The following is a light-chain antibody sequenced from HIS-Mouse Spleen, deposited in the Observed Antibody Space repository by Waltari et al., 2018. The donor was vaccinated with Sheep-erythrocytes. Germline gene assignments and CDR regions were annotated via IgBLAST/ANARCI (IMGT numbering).Light chain of an antibody. CDR3: QQRSNWPPIT. J-gene: IGKJ5*01. V-gene: IGKV3-11*01. CDR2: DAS. CDR1: QSVSSY. Sequence: EIVLTQSPATLSLSPGERATLSCRARQSVSSYLAWYQQKPGHAPRLLIYDASNRATGIPARFSGSGSGTDFTLTISSLEPEDFAVYYCQQRSNWPPITFGQGTRLEIK.